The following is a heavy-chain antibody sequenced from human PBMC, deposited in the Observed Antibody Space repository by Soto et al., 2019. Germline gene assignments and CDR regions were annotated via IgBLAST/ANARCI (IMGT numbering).Heavy chain of an antibody. Sequence: QVRLVQSATEVKKPGASVKVSCQTSGYTFIEYTISWVRQAPGQGLEWMGWISPYNDDTKYAQNFQGRVTMTTDTSTRTAYINLRSLRSDDTAIYYCARDGFYAGSGRHSYTYSLPRFYGMDVWGQGTTVTVS. CDR2: ISPYNDDT. V-gene: IGHV1-18*01. D-gene: IGHD5-18*01. CDR1: GYTFIEYT. CDR3: ARDGFYAGSGRHSYTYSLPRFYGMDV. J-gene: IGHJ6*02.